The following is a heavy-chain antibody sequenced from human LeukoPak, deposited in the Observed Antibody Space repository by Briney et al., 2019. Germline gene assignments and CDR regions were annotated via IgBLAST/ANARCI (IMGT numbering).Heavy chain of an antibody. J-gene: IGHJ4*02. Sequence: GASVKVSCKASGYTFTSYGISWVRQAPGQGLEWMGWISAYNGNTNYAQKLQGRVTMTTDTSTSTAYMELRSLRSDDTAVYYCARTSGGFIAARPFDYWGQGTLVTVSS. CDR1: GYTFTSYG. CDR3: ARTSGGFIAARPFDY. D-gene: IGHD6-6*01. V-gene: IGHV1-18*01. CDR2: ISAYNGNT.